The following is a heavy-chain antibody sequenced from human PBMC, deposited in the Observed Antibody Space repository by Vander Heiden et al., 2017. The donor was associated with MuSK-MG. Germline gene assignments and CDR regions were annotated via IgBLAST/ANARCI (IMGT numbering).Heavy chain of an antibody. CDR2: IIPIFGTA. Sequence: QVQLVQSGAEVKKPGSSVKVSCKASGGTFSSYAISWVRQAPGQGLEWMGGIIPIFGTANYAQKFQGRVTITADESTSTAYMERSSLRSEDTAVYYCARAEYCSSTSCYDYYYYMDVWGKGTTVTVSS. CDR1: GGTFSSYA. CDR3: ARAEYCSSTSCYDYYYYMDV. D-gene: IGHD2-2*01. V-gene: IGHV1-69*01. J-gene: IGHJ6*03.